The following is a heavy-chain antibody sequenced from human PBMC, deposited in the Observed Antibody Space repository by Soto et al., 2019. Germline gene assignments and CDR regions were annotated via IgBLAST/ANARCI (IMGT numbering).Heavy chain of an antibody. D-gene: IGHD3-16*01. J-gene: IGHJ3*02. Sequence: GEPLKISCKASGYSFTTYWVSWVRKMPGKGLEWMGRIDPSDSYTNYSPSFQVHVTISADKSISTAYMQWSSMKASDTAMYYCARHGAGDYEDAFDIWGKGTMVT. CDR3: ARHGAGDYEDAFDI. V-gene: IGHV5-10-1*01. CDR2: IDPSDSYT. CDR1: GYSFTTYW.